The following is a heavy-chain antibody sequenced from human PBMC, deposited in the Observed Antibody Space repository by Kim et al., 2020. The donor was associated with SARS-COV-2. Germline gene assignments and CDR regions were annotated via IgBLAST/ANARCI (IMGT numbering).Heavy chain of an antibody. CDR1: GGSISGTSYH. CDR3: ARHESLVAVAGTTEANPPDS. CDR2: VYYSGST. V-gene: IGHV4-39*01. J-gene: IGHJ5*01. Sequence: SETLSLTCTVSGGSISGTSYHWGWIRQPPGKGLEWIGSVYYSGSTYFNPSLKSRLTISVDTSKNQFSLKLRSVTAADTAVYYCARHESLVAVAGTTEANPPDSWGQGPLSTAPS. D-gene: IGHD6-19*01.